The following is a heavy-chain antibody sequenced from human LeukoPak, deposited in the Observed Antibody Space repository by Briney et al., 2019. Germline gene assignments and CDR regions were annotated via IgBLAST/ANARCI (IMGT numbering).Heavy chain of an antibody. CDR1: GGSISSYY. CDR2: IYYSGST. D-gene: IGHD2-2*01. Sequence: SETLSLTCTVSGGSISSYYWSWIRQPPGKGLEWIGYIYYSGSTNYNPSLKSRVTISVDTSKNQFSLKLSSVTALDTAVYYCARTSQASTYYFDYWGQGTLVTVSS. J-gene: IGHJ4*01. V-gene: IGHV4-59*12. CDR3: ARTSQASTYYFDY.